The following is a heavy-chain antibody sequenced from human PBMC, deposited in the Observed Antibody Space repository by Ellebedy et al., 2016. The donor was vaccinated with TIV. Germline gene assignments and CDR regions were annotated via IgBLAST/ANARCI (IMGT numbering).Heavy chain of an antibody. CDR1: GYSFTSYW. Sequence: PGGSLRLSCKGSGYSFTSYWISRVRQMPGKGLVWMGRIDPSDSYTNYSPSFQGHVTISADKSISTAYLQWSSLKASDTAMYYCARTFVRYSSSWYREENWFDPWGQGTLVTVSS. CDR3: ARTFVRYSSSWYREENWFDP. J-gene: IGHJ5*02. CDR2: IDPSDSYT. V-gene: IGHV5-10-1*01. D-gene: IGHD6-13*01.